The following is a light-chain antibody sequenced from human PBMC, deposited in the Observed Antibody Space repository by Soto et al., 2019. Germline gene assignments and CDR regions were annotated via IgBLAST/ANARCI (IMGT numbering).Light chain of an antibody. J-gene: IGLJ1*01. V-gene: IGLV2-11*01. CDR2: DGT. CDR3: CSYVTTPEI. CDR1: SSDVDDYRY. Sequence: QSVLAQPRSVSGSPGQLLTISCTGTSSDVDDYRYVSWYQQYPGKAPKLVIYDGTKRPSGVPDRFSGSNSGNTASLTISGLQAEDEADYYCCSYVTTPEIFGTWTKVTVL.